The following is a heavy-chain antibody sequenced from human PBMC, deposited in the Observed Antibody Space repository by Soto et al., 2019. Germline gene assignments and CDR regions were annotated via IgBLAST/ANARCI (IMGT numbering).Heavy chain of an antibody. D-gene: IGHD2-15*01. CDR3: AKNPSLIVVEWFDP. Sequence: EVQLLESGGGLVQPGGSLRVSCTASGFTFSNYGMSWVRQAPGKGLEWVSSISGRGGGIYYADSVRGRFTISRDNSKNTLYLQMNDLRVEDTAVYYWAKNPSLIVVEWFDPWGQGTLVTVSS. CDR2: ISGRGGGI. CDR1: GFTFSNYG. V-gene: IGHV3-23*01. J-gene: IGHJ5*02.